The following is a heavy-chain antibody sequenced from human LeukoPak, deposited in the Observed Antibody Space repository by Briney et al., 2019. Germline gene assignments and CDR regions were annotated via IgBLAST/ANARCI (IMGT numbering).Heavy chain of an antibody. Sequence: PGGSLRLSCTASGFPFSDYAMNWVRQAPGEGLEWVAGVSDSGSTTYSADSVKGRFTISRDDSKNTLYLHMNSLRVDDTAIYYCGRGSRETTIFHYYYMDVWGKGTTVIVSS. CDR3: GRGSRETTIFHYYYMDV. D-gene: IGHD2-21*01. CDR2: VSDSGSTT. CDR1: GFPFSDYA. J-gene: IGHJ6*03. V-gene: IGHV3-23*01.